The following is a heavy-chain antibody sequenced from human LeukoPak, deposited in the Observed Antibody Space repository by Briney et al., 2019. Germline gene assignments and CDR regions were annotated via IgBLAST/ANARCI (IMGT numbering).Heavy chain of an antibody. V-gene: IGHV3-23*01. J-gene: IGHJ6*02. D-gene: IGHD2-8*02. CDR2: IGGSGSGT. Sequence: GGSLRLSCAASGFTFSNYAMTWVRQAPGKGLEWVSAIGGSGSGTYYADSVKGRFTVSRDNSKNTLYLQMNSLRAEDTAVYYCASNLLGVVPNYYGTDVWGQGTTVTVSS. CDR1: GFTFSNYA. CDR3: ASNLLGVVPNYYGTDV.